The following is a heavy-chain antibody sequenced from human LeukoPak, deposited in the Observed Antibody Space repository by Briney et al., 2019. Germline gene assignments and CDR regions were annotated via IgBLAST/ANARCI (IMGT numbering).Heavy chain of an antibody. Sequence: GGSLRLSCAASGFTFDDYAMHWVRQVPGKGLEWVSGVSWNNGSIGYADFVKGRFTISRDNAKNLMYLQMKSLRAEDTALYYCARDPWYDYWGQGTLVTVSS. J-gene: IGHJ4*02. CDR3: ARDPWYDY. V-gene: IGHV3-9*01. CDR1: GFTFDDYA. CDR2: VSWNNGSI. D-gene: IGHD6-13*01.